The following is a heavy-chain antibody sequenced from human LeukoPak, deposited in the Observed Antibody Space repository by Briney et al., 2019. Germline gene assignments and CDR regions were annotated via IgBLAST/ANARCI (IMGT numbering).Heavy chain of an antibody. CDR3: AKVRSPLYYYYAMDV. Sequence: GGSLRLSCAASGFTFSSYGMYWVRQAPGKGLEWVAVILYDGSNQHYADSVKGRFTISRDNSKNTVDLQMNSLRGEDTAVYYCAKVRSPLYYYYAMDVWGQGTTVTVSS. CDR2: ILYDGSNQ. CDR1: GFTFSSYG. J-gene: IGHJ6*02. V-gene: IGHV3-30*18.